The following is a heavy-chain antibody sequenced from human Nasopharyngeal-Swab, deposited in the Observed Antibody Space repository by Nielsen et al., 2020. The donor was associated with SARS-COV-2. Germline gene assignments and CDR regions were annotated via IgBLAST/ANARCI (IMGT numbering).Heavy chain of an antibody. Sequence: LKISCAASGFTFSDSAIHWVRQASGEGLEWVARIRNKGNNYATAYSASVKGRFIIFRDDPTNTAYLQMNSLKTEDPALYYCTRCGGGCYSGRDYSCRGTLVTVSS. CDR2: IRNKGNNYAT. D-gene: IGHD2-15*01. CDR1: GFTFSDSA. J-gene: IGHJ4*02. CDR3: TRCGGGCYSGRDY. V-gene: IGHV3-73*01.